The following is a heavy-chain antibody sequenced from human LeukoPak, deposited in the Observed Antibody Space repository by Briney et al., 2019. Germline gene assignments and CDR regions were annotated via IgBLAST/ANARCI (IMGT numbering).Heavy chain of an antibody. J-gene: IGHJ3*02. V-gene: IGHV3-53*01. CDR3: AKSRRAGTGAFDI. Sequence: GGSLRLSCAASGFTVSSNYMSWVRQTPGKGLEWVSIIYSGGNRYYADSVKGRFTISRDNSKNTLYLQMNSLRAEDTAVYYCAKSRRAGTGAFDIWGQGTMVTVSS. CDR2: IYSGGNR. CDR1: GFTVSSNY. D-gene: IGHD1/OR15-1a*01.